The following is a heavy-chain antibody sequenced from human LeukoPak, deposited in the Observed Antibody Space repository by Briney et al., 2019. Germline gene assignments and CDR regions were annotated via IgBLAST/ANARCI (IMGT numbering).Heavy chain of an antibody. V-gene: IGHV3-23*01. Sequence: PGGSLRLSCAASGFTFSSYDMSWVRQAPGKGLEWVSAISGSGGRTYYADPVKGRFNISRDNSKNTLYLQMNSLRAEDKAVYYCAKDHEDDSSGLIDYWGQGTLVTASS. CDR1: GFTFSSYD. CDR3: AKDHEDDSSGLIDY. CDR2: ISGSGGRT. D-gene: IGHD3-22*01. J-gene: IGHJ4*02.